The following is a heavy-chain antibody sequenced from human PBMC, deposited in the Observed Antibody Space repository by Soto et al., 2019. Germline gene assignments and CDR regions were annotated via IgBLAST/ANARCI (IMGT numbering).Heavy chain of an antibody. CDR1: GYTFTSYY. CDR3: ARTIVGATKINYYFDY. CDR2: INPSGGST. Sequence: GASLKVSCKASGYTFTSYYMHWVRQAPGQGLEWMGIINPSGGSTSYAQKFQGRVTMTRDTSTSTVYMELSSLRSEDTAVYYCARTIVGATKINYYFDYWGQGTLVTVSS. J-gene: IGHJ4*02. D-gene: IGHD1-26*01. V-gene: IGHV1-46*01.